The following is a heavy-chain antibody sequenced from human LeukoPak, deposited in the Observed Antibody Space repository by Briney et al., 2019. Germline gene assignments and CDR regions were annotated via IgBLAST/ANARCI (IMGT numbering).Heavy chain of an antibody. J-gene: IGHJ3*02. CDR3: ARDQYDSSGYYLVDAFDI. D-gene: IGHD3-22*01. CDR2: IYYSGST. Sequence: SETLSLTCTVSGGSISSYYWSWIRQPPGKGLEWIGYIYYSGSTNYNPSLKSRVTISVDTSKNQFSLKLSSVTAADTAVYYCARDQYDSSGYYLVDAFDIWGQGTMVTVSS. V-gene: IGHV4-59*12. CDR1: GGSISSYY.